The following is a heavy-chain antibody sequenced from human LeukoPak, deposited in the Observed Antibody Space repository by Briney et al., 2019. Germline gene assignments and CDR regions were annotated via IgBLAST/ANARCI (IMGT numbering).Heavy chain of an antibody. J-gene: IGHJ5*02. D-gene: IGHD3-10*01. CDR2: IIPIFGTA. CDR3: ARVKRDSMVRGVISNWFDP. V-gene: IGHV1-69*01. Sequence: SVKVSCKASGGTFSSYAISWVRQAPGQGLEWMGGIIPIFGTANYAQKFQGRVTITADESTSTAYMELSSLRSEDTAVYYCARVKRDSMVRGVISNWFDPWGQGTLVTVSS. CDR1: GGTFSSYA.